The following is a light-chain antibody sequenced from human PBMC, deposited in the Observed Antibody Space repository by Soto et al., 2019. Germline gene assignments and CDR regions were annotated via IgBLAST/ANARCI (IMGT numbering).Light chain of an antibody. CDR1: QDITKY. V-gene: IGKV1-9*01. J-gene: IGKJ4*01. CDR2: GAF. Sequence: DIRLTQSPSFLSASAGDRVTITCRASQDITKYLAWFQQKPGRAPKLLIYGAFTLQRGVPSRFSGRGSGTEFTLTISSLQPEDFATYYRQQVDTYPMTFGGGTKVEIK. CDR3: QQVDTYPMT.